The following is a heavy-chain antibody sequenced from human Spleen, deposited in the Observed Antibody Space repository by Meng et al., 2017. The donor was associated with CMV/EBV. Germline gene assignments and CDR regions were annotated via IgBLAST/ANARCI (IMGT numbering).Heavy chain of an antibody. CDR2: IYYSGST. Sequence: SETLSLTCSVSGGSISSSSFYWGWIRQPPGKGLEWIGTIYYSGSTYYKPSLKSRVTISMDTSKSQFSLKLTSVTAADTAVYYCARASGYSGGILDSWGQGALVTVSS. D-gene: IGHD3-3*01. CDR1: GGSISSSSFY. CDR3: ARASGYSGGILDS. V-gene: IGHV4-39*07. J-gene: IGHJ4*02.